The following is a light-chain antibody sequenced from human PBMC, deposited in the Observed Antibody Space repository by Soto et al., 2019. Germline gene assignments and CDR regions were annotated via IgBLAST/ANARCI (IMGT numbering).Light chain of an antibody. CDR3: EAWDDSLYGAV. V-gene: IGLV1-44*01. CDR2: NND. CDR1: SXNIGANP. J-gene: IGLJ2*01. Sequence: QSVLTQPPSASGXPXQXXTXSCSXSSXNIGANPINWYQQLPGTAPKLLIYNNDQRPSGVPDRFSASKSGTSASLAISGLQSEDEADYYCEAWDDSLYGAVLGGGTKLTVL.